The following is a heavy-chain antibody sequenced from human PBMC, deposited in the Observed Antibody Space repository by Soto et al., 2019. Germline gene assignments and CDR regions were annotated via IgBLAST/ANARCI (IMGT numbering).Heavy chain of an antibody. Sequence: SETLSLTCTVSGGSISSGDYYWSWPRQPPGKGLEWIGFIYYSGSTYSNPSLKSRVSISVDTSKNQFSLKLSSVTAADTAVYYCARGLMRITVVRGSECWFDPWGQGTLVTVSS. CDR1: GGSISSGDYY. J-gene: IGHJ5*02. CDR3: ARGLMRITVVRGSECWFDP. D-gene: IGHD3-10*01. CDR2: IYYSGST. V-gene: IGHV4-30-4*01.